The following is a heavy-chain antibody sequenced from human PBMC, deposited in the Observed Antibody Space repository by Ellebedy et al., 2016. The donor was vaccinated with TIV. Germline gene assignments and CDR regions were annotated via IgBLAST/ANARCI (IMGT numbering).Heavy chain of an antibody. Sequence: SETLSLXCTASGGSISSYYWSWIRQPPGKGLEWIGYIYYSGSTNYNPSLKSRVTISVDTSKNQFSLKLSSVTAADTAVYYCARAATPSTPVDYWGQGTLVTVSS. V-gene: IGHV4-59*01. D-gene: IGHD2-15*01. CDR3: ARAATPSTPVDY. CDR1: GGSISSYY. J-gene: IGHJ4*02. CDR2: IYYSGST.